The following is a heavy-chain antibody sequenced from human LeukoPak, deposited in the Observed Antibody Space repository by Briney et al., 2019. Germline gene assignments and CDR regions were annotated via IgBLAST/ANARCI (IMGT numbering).Heavy chain of an antibody. V-gene: IGHV3-74*01. CDR1: GFSFSTYW. J-gene: IGHJ4*02. Sequence: GGSLRLSCAASGFSFSTYWMHWVRQAPGKGLVSVSLIDTDGSSTPYADSVKGRFTISRDNAKNTLYLQMNSLRAEDTAVYYCARVGGSSDFDYWGQGTLVTVSS. CDR2: IDTDGSST. CDR3: ARVGGSSDFDY. D-gene: IGHD3-10*01.